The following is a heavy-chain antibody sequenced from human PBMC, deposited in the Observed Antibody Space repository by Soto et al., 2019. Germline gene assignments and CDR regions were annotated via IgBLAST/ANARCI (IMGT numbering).Heavy chain of an antibody. Sequence: EVHLVESGGGLVQPGRSLRLSCAASGFTFDEYAMHWVRQAPGKGLEWVSGIGWNSRILGYGDSVKGRFTISRDNAKHSLYLQMDSLRPEDTAFYYCAKDPVDGGVWGQGTLVTVSS. D-gene: IGHD3-10*01. CDR3: AKDPVDGGV. J-gene: IGHJ4*02. V-gene: IGHV3-9*01. CDR2: IGWNSRIL. CDR1: GFTFDEYA.